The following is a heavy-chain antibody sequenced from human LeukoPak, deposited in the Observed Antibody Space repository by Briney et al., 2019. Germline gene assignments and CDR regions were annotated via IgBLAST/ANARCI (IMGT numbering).Heavy chain of an antibody. CDR3: ARGYSYAHFDY. Sequence: TSETLSLTCTVSGGSISSYYWSWIRQPPGKGLEWIGYIYYSGSTNYNPSLKSRVTISVDTSKNQFSLKLSSVTAADTAVYYCARGYSYAHFDYWGQGTLVTVSS. V-gene: IGHV4-59*01. D-gene: IGHD5-18*01. J-gene: IGHJ4*02. CDR2: IYYSGST. CDR1: GGSISSYY.